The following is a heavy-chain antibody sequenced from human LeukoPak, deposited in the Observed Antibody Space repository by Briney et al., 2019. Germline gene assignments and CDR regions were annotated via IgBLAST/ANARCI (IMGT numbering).Heavy chain of an antibody. Sequence: GASVKVSCKASGYTFTSYDINWVRQATGQGLEWMGWMNPNSGNTGYAQKLQGRVTMTTDTSTSTAYMELRSLRSDDTAVYYCARMSTVAYRPLGDYWGQGTLVTVSS. CDR2: MNPNSGNT. D-gene: IGHD4-23*01. J-gene: IGHJ4*02. CDR1: GYTFTSYD. V-gene: IGHV1-8*01. CDR3: ARMSTVAYRPLGDY.